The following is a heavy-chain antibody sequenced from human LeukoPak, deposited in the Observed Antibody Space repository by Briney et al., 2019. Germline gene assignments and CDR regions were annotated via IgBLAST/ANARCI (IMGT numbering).Heavy chain of an antibody. V-gene: IGHV3-23*01. CDR1: GFTFSSYD. D-gene: IGHD2/OR15-2a*01. CDR2: VGTSGSGT. J-gene: IGHJ4*02. CDR3: ATSRFL. Sequence: PGGSLRLSCVASGFTFSSYDMNWVRQAPGQGLEWVSSVGTSGSGTYYADSVKGRFTISRDNSKNTLSLHMNSLRAEDTAVYYCATSRFLWGQGTLVTVSS.